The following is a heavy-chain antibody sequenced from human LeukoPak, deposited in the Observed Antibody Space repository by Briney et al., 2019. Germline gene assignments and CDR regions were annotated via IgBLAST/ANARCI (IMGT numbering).Heavy chain of an antibody. CDR2: INSDGGST. Sequence: GGSLRLSCAASGFTFSSYWMHWVRQAPGKGLVWVSRINSDGGSTSYADSVKGRFTISRDNAKNTLYLQMNSLRAEDTAVYYCASSYYYGSGSYYIPGAFDIWGQGTMVTVSS. CDR3: ASSYYYGSGSYYIPGAFDI. V-gene: IGHV3-74*01. CDR1: GFTFSSYW. J-gene: IGHJ3*02. D-gene: IGHD3-10*01.